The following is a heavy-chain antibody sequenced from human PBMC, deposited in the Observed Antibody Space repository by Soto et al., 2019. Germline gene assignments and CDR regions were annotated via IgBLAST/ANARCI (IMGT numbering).Heavy chain of an antibody. J-gene: IGHJ4*02. Sequence: SETLSLTCTVSGGSISSGGYYWSWIRQHPGKGLEWIGYIYYSGSTYYNPSLKSRVTISVDTSKNQFSLKLSSVTAADTAVYYCARGRAAGPIDYWGQGTLVTVSS. CDR1: GGSISSGGYY. CDR3: ARGRAAGPIDY. D-gene: IGHD6-13*01. V-gene: IGHV4-31*03. CDR2: IYYSGST.